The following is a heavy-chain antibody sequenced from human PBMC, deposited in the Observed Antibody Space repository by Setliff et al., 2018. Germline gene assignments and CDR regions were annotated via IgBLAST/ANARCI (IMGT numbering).Heavy chain of an antibody. J-gene: IGHJ4*02. V-gene: IGHV4-39*01. CDR1: GGSMRSISYY. Sequence: SETLSLTCTVSGGSMRSISYYWGWVRQPPGKGLEWIGTIYDSGTTNYNPSLKSRVTISVDTSKNQFSLRLSSVTAADTAVYYCAICRYQVPYNYWGQGSLVTVSS. D-gene: IGHD2-2*01. CDR3: AICRYQVPYNY. CDR2: IYDSGTT.